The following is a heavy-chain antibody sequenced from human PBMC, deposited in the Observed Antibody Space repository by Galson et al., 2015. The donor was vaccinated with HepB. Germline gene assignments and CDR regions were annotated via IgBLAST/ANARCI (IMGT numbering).Heavy chain of an antibody. CDR2: ISPGDSDT. Sequence: QSGAEVKKPGESLRISCKGSGYSFTTNWIGWVRQMPGKGLEWMGMISPGDSDTRYSPSFQGQVTISADKSIATAYLQWSSLEASDTAMYYCARHLATNWRYGLDVWGQGTTVTVSS. V-gene: IGHV5-51*01. D-gene: IGHD1-1*01. CDR1: GYSFTTNW. CDR3: ARHLATNWRYGLDV. J-gene: IGHJ6*02.